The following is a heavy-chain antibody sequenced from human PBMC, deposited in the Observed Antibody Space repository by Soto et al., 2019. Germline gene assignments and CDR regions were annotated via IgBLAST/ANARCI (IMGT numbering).Heavy chain of an antibody. CDR3: GKGGRQLLVTSDFNH. J-gene: IGHJ4*02. Sequence: VQLVESGGGVVQPGRSLRLSCAASGFTFSDYAMHWVRQAPGKGLEWVAVVSHDGRNTHYADSVKGRFTISRDSSKNKGSLVITSLRAEDTAVHYRGKGGRQLLVTSDFNHWGQGALVTVSS. V-gene: IGHV3-30*18. CDR2: VSHDGRNT. D-gene: IGHD6-19*01. CDR1: GFTFSDYA.